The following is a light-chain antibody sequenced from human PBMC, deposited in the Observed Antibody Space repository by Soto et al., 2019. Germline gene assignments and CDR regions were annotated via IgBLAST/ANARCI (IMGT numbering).Light chain of an antibody. Sequence: EIVLTQSPDTLSLSPGERATLSCRASQSVGTYLVWYQQKPGQAPRLLIYGASNRATGIPARFSGSGSGTDFTLTISSLEPEDFAVYYCQQGSNGFGQGTKLEIK. CDR3: QQGSNG. CDR2: GAS. J-gene: IGKJ2*01. CDR1: QSVGTY. V-gene: IGKV3-11*01.